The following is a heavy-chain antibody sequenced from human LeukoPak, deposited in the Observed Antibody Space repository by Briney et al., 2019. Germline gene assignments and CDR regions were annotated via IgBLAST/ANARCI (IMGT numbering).Heavy chain of an antibody. V-gene: IGHV1-18*01. J-gene: IGHJ5*02. CDR1: GYTFTSYG. CDR2: ISAYNGNT. CDR3: ARGEYGSGSLRDNWFDP. D-gene: IGHD3-10*01. Sequence: ASVKVSCKASGYTFTSYGISWVRQAPGQGLEWMGWISAYNGNTNYAQELQGRVTITRDTSASTAYMELSSLRSEDTAVYYCARGEYGSGSLRDNWFDPWGQGTLVTVSS.